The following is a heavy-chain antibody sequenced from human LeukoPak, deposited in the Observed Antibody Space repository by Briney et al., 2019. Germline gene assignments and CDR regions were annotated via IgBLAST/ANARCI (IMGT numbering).Heavy chain of an antibody. CDR1: GYTFSNYG. CDR3: ARYNSLLRGVTTSDY. D-gene: IGHD3-10*01. J-gene: IGHJ4*02. Sequence: ASVKVSCKASGYTFSNYGTTWVRQAPGQGLEWMGTISGHNGDINYAPKFQGRVTMTTDTSTTTAYMELRSRRFDDRAVYYCARYNSLLRGVTTSDYWSQGTLVTVYS. V-gene: IGHV1-18*01. CDR2: ISGHNGDI.